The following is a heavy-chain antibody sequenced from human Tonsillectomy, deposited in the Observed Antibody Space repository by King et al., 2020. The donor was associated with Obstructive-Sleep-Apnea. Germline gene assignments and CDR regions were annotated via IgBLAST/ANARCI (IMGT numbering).Heavy chain of an antibody. J-gene: IGHJ4*02. V-gene: IGHV3-74*01. CDR3: ARGGGDSDGNLTY. CDR1: GFIFSSYW. Sequence: VQLVESGGGLVQPGGSLRLSCAASGFIFSSYWMHWVRQAPGKGLVWVSHINSDVSMTNYADSVNGRFTISRDNAKNTLYLQMNSLRAEDTAVYYCARGGGDSDGNLTYWGQRALGTVSS. D-gene: IGHD5-18*01. CDR2: INSDVSMT.